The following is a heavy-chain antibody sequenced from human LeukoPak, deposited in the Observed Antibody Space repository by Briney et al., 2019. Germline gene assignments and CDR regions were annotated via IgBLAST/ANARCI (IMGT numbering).Heavy chain of an antibody. J-gene: IGHJ4*02. CDR1: GFTFSSYS. Sequence: GGSLRLSCAASGFTFSSYSMNWVRQAPGKGLEWVSYISSSSSTIYYADSVKGRFTISRDNSKNTLYLQMNSLRAEDTAVYYCAKRSRENYDYVWGSYRTARGYFDYWGQGTLVTVSS. D-gene: IGHD3-16*02. CDR3: AKRSRENYDYVWGSYRTARGYFDY. V-gene: IGHV3-48*01. CDR2: ISSSSSTI.